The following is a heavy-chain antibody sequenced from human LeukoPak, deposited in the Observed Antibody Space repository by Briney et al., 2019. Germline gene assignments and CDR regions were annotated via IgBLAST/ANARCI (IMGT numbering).Heavy chain of an antibody. D-gene: IGHD4-17*01. CDR3: ARESGNCGDENWFDP. CDR2: INNDGSST. Sequence: GGSLRLSCAASGFYFRSYWMHWVRQPPGKGLVWVSRINNDGSSTRYADSVKGRFTISRDNAKNTVYLQMNSLRAEDTAMYYCARESGNCGDENWFDPWGQGTLVTVSS. CDR1: GFYFRSYW. V-gene: IGHV3-74*01. J-gene: IGHJ5*02.